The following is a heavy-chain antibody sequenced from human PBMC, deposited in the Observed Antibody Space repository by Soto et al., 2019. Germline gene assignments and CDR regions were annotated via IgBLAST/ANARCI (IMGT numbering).Heavy chain of an antibody. Sequence: SETLSLTCAVYGGSFSGYYWSWIRQPPGKGLEWIGEINHSGSTNYNPSLKSRVTISVDTSKNQFSLKLSSVTAADTAVYYCARGPSYDFCSGYVYYYYMDVWGKGTTVTVSS. CDR2: INHSGST. D-gene: IGHD3-3*01. V-gene: IGHV4-34*01. J-gene: IGHJ6*03. CDR3: ARGPSYDFCSGYVYYYYMDV. CDR1: GGSFSGYY.